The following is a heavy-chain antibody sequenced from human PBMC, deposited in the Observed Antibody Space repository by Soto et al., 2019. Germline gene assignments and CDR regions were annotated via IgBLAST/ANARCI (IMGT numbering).Heavy chain of an antibody. Sequence: QITLKESGPTLVKPTQTLTLTCTFSGFSLTTSGVGVAWIRQPPGKALEWLALIYWDDDKRYSPSLKSRLAITKDTSKTLVVLRMTNMDPVDTATYYGALHPRGSSWYSLYLDSWGQGTLVTVSS. V-gene: IGHV2-5*02. CDR3: ALHPRGSSWYSLYLDS. CDR2: IYWDDDK. CDR1: GFSLTTSGVG. D-gene: IGHD6-13*01. J-gene: IGHJ4*02.